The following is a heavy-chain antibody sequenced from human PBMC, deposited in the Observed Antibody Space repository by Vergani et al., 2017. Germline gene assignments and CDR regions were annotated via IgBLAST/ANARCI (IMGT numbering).Heavy chain of an antibody. J-gene: IGHJ6*02. CDR1: GFTFSDFS. CDR2: IGSSGPYI. V-gene: IGHV3-21*01. CDR3: ARDCTSGGCPDNYGIDV. Sequence: EVQLVESGGGLVKPGGSLRLSCAASGFTFSDFSMSWVRQAPGKGLEWVAFIGSSGPYINYADYVKGRFIISRDNTNKSLYLQLRSLRAEDAAVYYCARDCTSGGCPDNYGIDVWGQGATVTVSS. D-gene: IGHD2-8*01.